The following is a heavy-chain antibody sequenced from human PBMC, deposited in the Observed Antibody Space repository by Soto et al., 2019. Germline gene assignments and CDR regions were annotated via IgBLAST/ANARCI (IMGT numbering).Heavy chain of an antibody. CDR2: IIPILGTV. D-gene: IGHD6-13*01. V-gene: IGHV1-69*01. J-gene: IGHJ4*02. CDR1: GGTFNSNA. Sequence: QVQLVQSGPEVKKPGSSVKVSCKASGGTFNSNAISWVRQAPGQGLEWMGGIIPILGTVNYAQKFQGRVTITADEFPSAAYMELNSLRSEDTAVYYCAREESAGGCEDWRQRTLVNVSS. CDR3: AREESAGGCED.